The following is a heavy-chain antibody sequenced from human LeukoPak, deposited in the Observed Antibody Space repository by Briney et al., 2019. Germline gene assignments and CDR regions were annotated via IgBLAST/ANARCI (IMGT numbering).Heavy chain of an antibody. V-gene: IGHV4-31*03. J-gene: IGHJ5*02. CDR2: IHYSGRT. Sequence: PSQTLSLTCTVSTGSISSGDYFWSWIRQHPGKGLEWIGYIHYSGRTFYNPSLKSRITISVDTSKNQLSLKLTSVTAADTAVYYCARDARPGSGHGFDPWGQGTLVTVSS. CDR1: TGSISSGDYF. CDR3: ARDARPGSGHGFDP. D-gene: IGHD5-12*01.